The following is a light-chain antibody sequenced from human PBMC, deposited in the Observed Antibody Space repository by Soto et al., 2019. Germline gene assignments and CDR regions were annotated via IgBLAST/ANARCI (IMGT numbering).Light chain of an antibody. CDR3: QQYGSSRFT. V-gene: IGKV3-20*01. Sequence: EIVLTQSPGTLSLSPGERATLSCRASQSISNSYLAWYQQKPGQAPRLLVYGASSRATGIPDRFSGSGSGTDFTLTISRLEPEDFAMYYCQQYGSSRFTFGPGTKVGVK. CDR1: QSISNSY. CDR2: GAS. J-gene: IGKJ3*01.